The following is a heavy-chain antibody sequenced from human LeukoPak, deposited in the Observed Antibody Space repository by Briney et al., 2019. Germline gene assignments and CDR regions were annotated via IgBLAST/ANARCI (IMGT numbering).Heavy chain of an antibody. J-gene: IGHJ6*02. CDR3: ARRDNYDSSGYYLYYYYGMDV. D-gene: IGHD3-22*01. V-gene: IGHV4-39*01. CDR2: IYYSGST. Sequence: PSETLSLTCTVSGGSISSSSYSWGWIRQPPGKGLEWIGSIYYSGSTYYNPSLKSRVTISVDTSKNQFSLKLSSVTAADTAVYYCARRDNYDSSGYYLYYYYGMDVWGQGTTVTVSS. CDR1: GGSISSSSYS.